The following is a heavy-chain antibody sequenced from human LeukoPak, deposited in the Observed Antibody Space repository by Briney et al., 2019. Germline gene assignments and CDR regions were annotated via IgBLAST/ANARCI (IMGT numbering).Heavy chain of an antibody. V-gene: IGHV4-38-2*02. D-gene: IGHD2-2*01. CDR3: TRGDCSSTICYSPMDV. CDR2: IYRSGST. CDR1: GYSISSGYY. Sequence: SETLSLTCTVSGYSISSGYYWVWIRQTPGKGLEWIGSIYRSGSTNYNPSLKSRVTISVDTSKNQFSLKVNSVTAADTALYYCTRGDCSSTICYSPMDVWGKGTTVTVSS. J-gene: IGHJ6*03.